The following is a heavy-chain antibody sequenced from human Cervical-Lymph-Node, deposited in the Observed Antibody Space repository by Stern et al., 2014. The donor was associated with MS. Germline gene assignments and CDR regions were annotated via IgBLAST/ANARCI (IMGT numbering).Heavy chain of an antibody. J-gene: IGHJ6*02. D-gene: IGHD4-11*01. V-gene: IGHV3-30*18. CDR3: ANTDSPAEGPYYFYYGMDV. CDR2: ISYDGSSK. CDR1: GFTFSTYA. Sequence: QVQLMQSGGGVVQPGRSLRLSCAASGFTFSTYAMHWVRQAPGKGLEWVAVISYDGSSKYYADSVKGRFTISRDNSKSTLYLQMGSLRPEDTAVYYCANTDSPAEGPYYFYYGMDVWGQGTTVTVSS.